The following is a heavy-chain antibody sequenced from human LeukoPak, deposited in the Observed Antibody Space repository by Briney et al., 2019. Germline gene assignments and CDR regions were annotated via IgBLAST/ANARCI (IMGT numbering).Heavy chain of an antibody. D-gene: IGHD2-15*01. CDR2: IRYDRSNK. J-gene: IGHJ5*02. CDR3: ARATRYCSGGSCYDTWFDP. Sequence: PGGSLRLSCAASGFTFSSYGMHWVRQAPGKGLEWVAFIRYDRSNKYYTDSVKGRFTISRDNSKNTLYLQMNSLRAEDTAVYYCARATRYCSGGSCYDTWFDPWGQGTLVTVSS. CDR1: GFTFSSYG. V-gene: IGHV3-30*02.